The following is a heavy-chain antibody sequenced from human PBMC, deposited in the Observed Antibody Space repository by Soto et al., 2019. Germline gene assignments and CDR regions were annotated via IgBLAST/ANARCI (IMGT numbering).Heavy chain of an antibody. CDR3: TREFYGAFDY. CDR2: IRSKAYGGTT. D-gene: IGHD3-10*01. J-gene: IGHJ4*02. CDR1: GFTFGYYA. Sequence: GGSLRLSCTASGFTFGYYAMSWVRQAPGKGLEWVGFIRSKAYGGTTEYAASVKGRFTISRDDSKSIAYLQMNSLKTEDTAVYYCTREFYGAFDYWGQGTLVTVSS. V-gene: IGHV3-49*04.